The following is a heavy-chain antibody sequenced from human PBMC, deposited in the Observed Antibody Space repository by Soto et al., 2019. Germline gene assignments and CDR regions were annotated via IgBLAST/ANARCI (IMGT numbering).Heavy chain of an antibody. Sequence: GESLKLSCKGSGYTFTSYWISWVRQMPGKGLEWMGRIDPSDSYTNYSPSFQGHVTISADKSISTAYLQWSSLKASDTAMYYCARFGSSGWYYYYGMDVWGQGTTVTVSS. CDR2: IDPSDSYT. CDR1: GYTFTSYW. V-gene: IGHV5-10-1*01. J-gene: IGHJ6*02. D-gene: IGHD6-19*01. CDR3: ARFGSSGWYYYYGMDV.